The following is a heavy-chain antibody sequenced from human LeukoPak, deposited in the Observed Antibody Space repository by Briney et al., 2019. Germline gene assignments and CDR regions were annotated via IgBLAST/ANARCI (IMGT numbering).Heavy chain of an antibody. J-gene: IGHJ5*02. CDR1: GDSISTSSYY. CDR2: INHSGST. Sequence: SETLSLTCSVSGDSISTSSYYWGWIRQPPGKGLEWIGEINHSGSTNYNPSLKSRVTISVDTSKNQFSLKLSSVTAADTAIYYCARGGYYGSGNDFRFDPWGQGTLVTVSS. CDR3: ARGGYYGSGNDFRFDP. V-gene: IGHV4-39*07. D-gene: IGHD3-10*01.